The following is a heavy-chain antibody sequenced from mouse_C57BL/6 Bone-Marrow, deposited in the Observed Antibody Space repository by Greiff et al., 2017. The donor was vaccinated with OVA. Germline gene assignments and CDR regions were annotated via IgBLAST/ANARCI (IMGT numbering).Heavy chain of an antibody. CDR1: GYTFTSYW. CDR3: ARKSGTVVARWYFDV. CDR2: INPSNGGT. D-gene: IGHD1-1*01. V-gene: IGHV1-53*01. Sequence: QVQLQQSGTELVKPGASVKLSCKASGYTFTSYWMHWVKQRPGQGLEWIGNINPSNGGTNYNEKFKSKATLTVDKSSSTAYMQLSSLTSEDSAVYYCARKSGTVVARWYFDVWGTGTTVTVSS. J-gene: IGHJ1*03.